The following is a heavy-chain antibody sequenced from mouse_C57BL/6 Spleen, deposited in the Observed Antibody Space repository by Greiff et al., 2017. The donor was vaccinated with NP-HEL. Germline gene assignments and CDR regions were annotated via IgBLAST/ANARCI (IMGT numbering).Heavy chain of an antibody. CDR1: GYAFSSSW. J-gene: IGHJ4*01. D-gene: IGHD1-1*02. CDR2: IYPGAGDT. Sequence: VQLQQSGPELVKPGASVKISCKASGYAFSSSWMNWVKQRPGKGLEWIGRIYPGAGDTNYNGKFKGKATLTADKSSSTAYMQLSSLTSEDSAVYFGASIELSQAMDYWGQGTSVTVSS. V-gene: IGHV1-82*01. CDR3: ASIELSQAMDY.